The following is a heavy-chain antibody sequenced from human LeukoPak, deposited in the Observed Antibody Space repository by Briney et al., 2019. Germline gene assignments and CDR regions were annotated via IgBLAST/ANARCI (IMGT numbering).Heavy chain of an antibody. J-gene: IGHJ6*03. CDR1: GYTFTNYG. CDR3: ARVTIHYYNLYYYMDV. V-gene: IGHV1-18*01. CDR2: ISAYNGNT. Sequence: GASVKVSCKASGYTFTNYGISWVRQAPGQGLEWMGWISAYNGNTHYAQNLQGRVTMTTDTSTSTAYMELTSLTSDDTAVYYCARVTIHYYNLYYYMDVWGKGTTVTVSS. D-gene: IGHD3-10*01.